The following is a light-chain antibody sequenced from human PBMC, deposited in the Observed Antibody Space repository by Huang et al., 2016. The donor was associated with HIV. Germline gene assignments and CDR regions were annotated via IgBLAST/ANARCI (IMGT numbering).Light chain of an antibody. CDR2: WAT. J-gene: IGKJ1*01. Sequence: DIVMTQSPDSLAVSPGERATINCQSSQTVLYSLNKKNYLAWFQQKPGRPPKLLIYWATTRESGVPDRFSGSGSGTYFTLTINNLQAEDVAVYFCLQYYSVPQTFGHGTKVEIK. CDR3: LQYYSVPQT. CDR1: QTVLYSLNKKNY. V-gene: IGKV4-1*01.